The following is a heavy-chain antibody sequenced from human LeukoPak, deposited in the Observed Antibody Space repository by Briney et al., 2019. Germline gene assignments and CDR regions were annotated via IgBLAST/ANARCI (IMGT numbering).Heavy chain of an antibody. V-gene: IGHV3-11*06. CDR1: GFTFSDYY. CDR3: ARTYDFGRGPPGDAFDN. Sequence: GGSLRLSCAASGFTFSDYYMSWIRQAPGKGPEWVSYIDARSGITYYADSVQGRFTISRDDARESVFLQMDGLRVDDTAVYYCARTYDFGRGPPGDAFDNWGPGTWVIVSA. CDR2: IDARSGIT. J-gene: IGHJ3*02. D-gene: IGHD3-3*01.